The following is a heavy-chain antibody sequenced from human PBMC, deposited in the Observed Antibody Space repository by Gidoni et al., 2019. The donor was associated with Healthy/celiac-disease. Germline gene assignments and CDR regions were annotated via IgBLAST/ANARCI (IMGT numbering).Heavy chain of an antibody. V-gene: IGHV4-34*01. CDR3: ARGLRYYYDSSGYLPY. Sequence: QVQLQQWGAGLLKPSETLSLTCAVYGGSFSGYYWSWIRQPPRKGLEWIGEINHSGSTNYNPSLKSRVTISVDTSKNQFSLKLSSVTAADTAVYYCARGLRYYYDSSGYLPYCGQGTLVTVSS. CDR1: GGSFSGYY. CDR2: INHSGST. D-gene: IGHD3-22*01. J-gene: IGHJ4*02.